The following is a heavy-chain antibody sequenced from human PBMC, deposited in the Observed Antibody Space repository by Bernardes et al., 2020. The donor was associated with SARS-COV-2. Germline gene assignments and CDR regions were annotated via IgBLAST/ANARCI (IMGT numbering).Heavy chain of an antibody. Sequence: GGSLRLSCAASGFTFSDYHMNWVRQAPGKGLEWVSYISTSSSTIYYADSVKGRFTISRDNSKNTVYLQMNTLRAEDTAVYYCVKGGDDGNSPYYFDYWGQGTLVTVSS. D-gene: IGHD5-12*01. CDR1: GFTFSDYH. CDR2: ISTSSSTI. V-gene: IGHV3-48*01. J-gene: IGHJ4*02. CDR3: VKGGDDGNSPYYFDY.